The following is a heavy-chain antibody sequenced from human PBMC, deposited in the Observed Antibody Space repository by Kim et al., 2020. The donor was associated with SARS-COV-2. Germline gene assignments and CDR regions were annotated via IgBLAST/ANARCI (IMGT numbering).Heavy chain of an antibody. CDR1: GSTWGSKA. Sequence: GGSLRLSCAASGSTWGSKAMKWVREAPGKGREGVAAISGRGGSKYYADWGKARFTISRDRAKKTEYLQMNSLRADDTAGYYCAKSIGVAGQPEGGGDWG. CDR3: AKSIGVAGQPEGGGD. D-gene: IGHD6-19*01. J-gene: IGHJ1*01. CDR2: ISGRGGSK. V-gene: IGHV3-23*01.